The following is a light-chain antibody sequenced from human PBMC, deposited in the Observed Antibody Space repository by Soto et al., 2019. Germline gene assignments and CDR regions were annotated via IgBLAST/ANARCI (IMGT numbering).Light chain of an antibody. CDR1: SGHSNYA. V-gene: IGLV4-69*01. J-gene: IGLJ1*01. CDR3: QTWGTGIRV. Sequence: QPVLTQSPPASASLGASVKLTCTLSSGHSNYAIAWHQQQPEKGPRYLMKVNSDGSHRKGDGIPDRFSGSSSGAQRYLTISSLQSEDEADYYCQTWGTGIRVFGTGTKLTVL. CDR2: VNSDGSH.